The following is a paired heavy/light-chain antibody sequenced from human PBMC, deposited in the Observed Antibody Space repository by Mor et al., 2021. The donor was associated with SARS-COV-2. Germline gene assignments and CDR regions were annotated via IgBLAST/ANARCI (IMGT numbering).Heavy chain of an antibody. Sequence: EVQLVESGGGLVKPGGSLRLSCAASGFPFTTYNMNWVRQAPGKGLEWVSSISTSSLYIYYEDSVKGRFTVSRDNAKNLLYLQMSSLRVEDTAVYYCARGDSSSWYLLFDLWGQGTLVTVSS. CDR2: ISTSSLYI. CDR3: ARGDSSSWYLLFDL. J-gene: IGHJ4*02. V-gene: IGHV3-21*01. D-gene: IGHD6-13*01. CDR1: GFPFTTYN.
Light chain of an antibody. CDR3: SAWDSSLSAVV. CDR1: SNNVGNLG. V-gene: IGLV10-54*01. CDR2: RNN. Sequence: QAGLTQPPSVSKGLRQTATLTCTGNSNNVGNLGAAWLQQHQGHPPKLLSYRNNNLPSGISERFSASRSGNTASLTITGLQPEDEADYYCSAWDSSLSAVVFGGGTKLTVL. J-gene: IGLJ2*01.